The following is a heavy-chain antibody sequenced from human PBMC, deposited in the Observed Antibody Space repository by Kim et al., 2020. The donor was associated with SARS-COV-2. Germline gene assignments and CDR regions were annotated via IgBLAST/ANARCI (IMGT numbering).Heavy chain of an antibody. CDR3: ARDQGRELHEYFQH. CDR1: GFTFSSYW. CDR2: IKQDGSEK. Sequence: GGSLRLSCAASGFTFSSYWMSWVRQAPGKGLEWVANIKQDGSEKYYVDSVKGRFTISRDNARNSLFLQMNSLRAEDTAVYYCARDQGRELHEYFQHWGQGTLVTVSS. V-gene: IGHV3-7*03. J-gene: IGHJ1*01. D-gene: IGHD1-26*01.